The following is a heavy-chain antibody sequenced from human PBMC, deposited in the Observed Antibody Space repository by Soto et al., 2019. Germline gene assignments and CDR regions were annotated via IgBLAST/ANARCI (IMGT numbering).Heavy chain of an antibody. Sequence: EVQLLESGGGLVQPGGSLRLSCAASGFTFSSYGMTWVRQAPGKGLEWVSSITGSGGSTYYADSVKGRFTISRDNSKNTLYLQMISLRAADTAVYYCAKNGDYYEDDGFDVWGQGTMVTVSS. CDR1: GFTFSSYG. CDR3: AKNGDYYEDDGFDV. CDR2: ITGSGGST. J-gene: IGHJ3*01. D-gene: IGHD3-22*01. V-gene: IGHV3-23*01.